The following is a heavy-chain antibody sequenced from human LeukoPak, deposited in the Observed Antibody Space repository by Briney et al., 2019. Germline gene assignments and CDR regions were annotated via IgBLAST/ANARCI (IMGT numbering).Heavy chain of an antibody. V-gene: IGHV3-49*04. D-gene: IGHD5-18*01. J-gene: IGHJ6*02. CDR1: GFTFGDHA. CDR2: IRSKAYRGTT. Sequence: GGSLRLSCRGYGFTFGDHAMSWVRQAPGKGLEWVGFIRSKAYRGTTEYAASVKGRFTISRDDSTSIAYLQMNSLRIEDTAVYYCARGPIQLWIHDAMDVWGQGTTVTVSS. CDR3: ARGPIQLWIHDAMDV.